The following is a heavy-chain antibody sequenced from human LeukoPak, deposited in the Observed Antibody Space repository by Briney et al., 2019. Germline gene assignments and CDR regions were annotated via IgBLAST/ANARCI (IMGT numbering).Heavy chain of an antibody. V-gene: IGHV4-31*03. CDR2: IYYSGST. D-gene: IGHD3-16*01. CDR3: ARGTRRYVVIDAFDI. CDR1: GGSISSGGYY. Sequence: SETLSLTCTVSGGSISSGGYYWSWLRQHPGKGLEWIGYIYYSGSTYYNPSLKSRVTISVDTSKNQFSLKLSSVTAADTAVYYCARGTRRYVVIDAFDIWGQGTMVTVSS. J-gene: IGHJ3*02.